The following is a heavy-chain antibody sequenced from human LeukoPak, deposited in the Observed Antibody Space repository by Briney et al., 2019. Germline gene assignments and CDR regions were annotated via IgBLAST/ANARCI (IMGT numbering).Heavy chain of an antibody. V-gene: IGHV3-66*01. CDR3: ARDVEYSSLSEPSPY. J-gene: IGHJ4*02. CDR1: GFSVNFNY. D-gene: IGHD6-6*01. Sequence: GGSLRLSCAASGFSVNFNYLSWVRQAPGKGLAWVSLLYAGGSTHYAASVKDRFTISRDNSKNTLYLQMNSLRAEDTAVYYCARDVEYSSLSEPSPYWGQGTLVTVSS. CDR2: LYAGGST.